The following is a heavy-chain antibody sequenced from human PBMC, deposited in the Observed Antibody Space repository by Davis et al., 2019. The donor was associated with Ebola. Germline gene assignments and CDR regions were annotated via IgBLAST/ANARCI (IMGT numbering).Heavy chain of an antibody. CDR2: INPSGGST. V-gene: IGHV1-46*01. D-gene: IGHD6-13*01. Sequence: SVPVSRLSSVYTFTRYYMHWVRQPPGHGLEWMGIINPSGGSTSYAQKFQGRVTMTRDTSTSTVYMELSSLRSEDTAVYYCAREPSWYSSSWSDYYYYYGMDVWGQGTTVTVSS. CDR3: AREPSWYSSSWSDYYYYYGMDV. CDR1: VYTFTRYY. J-gene: IGHJ6*02.